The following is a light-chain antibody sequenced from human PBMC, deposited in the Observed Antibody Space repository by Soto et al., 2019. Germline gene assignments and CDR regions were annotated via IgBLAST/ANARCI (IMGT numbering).Light chain of an antibody. Sequence: EIVMTQSPATLSASKGERATLSCRASHSVTINLALYQQKPGQAPRLLIYDASSRATGIADRFSGSGSGTDFTLTISRLEPEDFAVLYCQQYATSPRTFGQGTKVDIK. CDR1: HSVTIN. CDR2: DAS. CDR3: QQYATSPRT. J-gene: IGKJ1*01. V-gene: IGKV3D-20*01.